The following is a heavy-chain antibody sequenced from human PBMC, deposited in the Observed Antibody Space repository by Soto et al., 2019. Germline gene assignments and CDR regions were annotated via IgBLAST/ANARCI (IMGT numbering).Heavy chain of an antibody. CDR2: INHSGST. CDR3: ATDKITGLFDY. D-gene: IGHD2-8*02. J-gene: IGHJ4*02. V-gene: IGHV4-34*01. CDR1: GGSFSGYY. Sequence: QVQLQQWGAGLLKPSETLSLTCAVYGGSFSGYYWTWIRQPPGTGLEWIGEINHSGSTYHNPSLKSRVTISVDTSTNQFSLKLTSVTAPHTAVYYCATDKITGLFDYWGQGTLVTVSS.